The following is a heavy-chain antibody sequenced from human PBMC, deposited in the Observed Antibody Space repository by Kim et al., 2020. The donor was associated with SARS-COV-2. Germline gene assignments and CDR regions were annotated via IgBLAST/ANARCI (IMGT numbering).Heavy chain of an antibody. J-gene: IGHJ6*02. V-gene: IGHV5-51*01. CDR3: ARSYYYDSSGRTAYYGMDV. Sequence: GESLKISCKGSGYSFTSYWIGWVRQMPGKGLEWMGIIYPGDSDTRYSPSFQGQVTISADKSISTAYLQWSSLKASDTAMYYCARSYYYDSSGRTAYYGMDVWGQGTTVTVSS. CDR1: GYSFTSYW. CDR2: IYPGDSDT. D-gene: IGHD3-22*01.